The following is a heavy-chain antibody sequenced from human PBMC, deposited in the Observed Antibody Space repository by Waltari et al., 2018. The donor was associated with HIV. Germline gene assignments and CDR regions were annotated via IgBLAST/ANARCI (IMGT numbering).Heavy chain of an antibody. CDR3: ARGPHTSIFGVVKYFQP. CDR1: GWSFTAYY. Sequence: QVQLQQWGTGLLMPSETLSLTCAVYGWSFTAYYWTWIRQSPGNGLAWIGEIDHSGSTKYNPAVKSGVTIAVDASKNEFSLKLTAVTAADTGLYYCARGPHTSIFGVVKYFQPWGQGTLVIVSS. V-gene: IGHV4-34*02. J-gene: IGHJ1*01. CDR2: IDHSGST. D-gene: IGHD3-3*01.